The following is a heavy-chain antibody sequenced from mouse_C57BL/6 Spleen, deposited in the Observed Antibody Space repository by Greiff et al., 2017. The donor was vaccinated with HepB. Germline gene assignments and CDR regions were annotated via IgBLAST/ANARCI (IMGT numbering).Heavy chain of an antibody. D-gene: IGHD2-1*01. CDR1: GFTFSDYG. Sequence: EVQLVESGGGLVKPGGSLKLSCAASGFTFSDYGMHWVRQAPEKGLEWVAYISSGSSTIYYADTVKGRFTISRDNAKNTLFLQMTSLRSGDTAMYYCARRGNYYAMDYWGQGTSVTVSS. CDR3: ARRGNYYAMDY. V-gene: IGHV5-17*01. J-gene: IGHJ4*01. CDR2: ISSGSSTI.